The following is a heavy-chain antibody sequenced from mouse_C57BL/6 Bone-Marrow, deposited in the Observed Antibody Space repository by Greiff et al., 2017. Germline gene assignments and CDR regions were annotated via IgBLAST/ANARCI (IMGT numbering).Heavy chain of an antibody. CDR1: GFTFSSYA. D-gene: IGHD3-2*02. V-gene: IGHV5-9-1*02. J-gene: IGHJ4*01. CDR2: ISSGGDYI. CDR3: TRRGQLRLYYYAMDY. Sequence: EVMLVESGEGLVKPGGSLKLSCAASGFTFSSYAMSWVRQTPEKRLEWVAYISSGGDYIYYADTVKGRFPISRDNARNTLYLQMSSLKSEDTAMYYCTRRGQLRLYYYAMDYWGQGTSVTVSS.